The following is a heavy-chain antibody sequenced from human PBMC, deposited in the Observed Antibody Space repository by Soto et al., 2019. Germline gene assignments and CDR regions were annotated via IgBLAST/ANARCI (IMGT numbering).Heavy chain of an antibody. CDR3: ARVEAPLIHSDHYYYGMDV. CDR2: IWYDGTNA. J-gene: IGHJ6*02. V-gene: IGHV3-33*01. CDR1: GFTFSTYG. Sequence: QVHLVESGGGVVRPGRSLRLACEASGFTFSTYGMHWVRQAPGKGLQWVAVIWYDGTNAYYADSVKGRFTISRDNSKDTLYLEMNNLRTEETAVYYCARVEAPLIHSDHYYYGMDVWGQGTTVTV. D-gene: IGHD5-18*01.